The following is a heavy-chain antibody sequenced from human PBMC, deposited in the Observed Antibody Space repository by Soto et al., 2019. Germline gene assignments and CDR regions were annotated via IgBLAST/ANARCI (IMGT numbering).Heavy chain of an antibody. J-gene: IGHJ4*02. V-gene: IGHV4-59*01. CDR2: IYYSGSS. CDR1: GASISNYY. Sequence: PSETLSLTCSVSGASISNYYWSWIRQSPGKGLEWIGYIYYSGSSNYNPSLKSRVTISVDTSKNHFSLRLTSVTAADTAVYYCAKGVRAVSGLNFDYWGQGNLVTVSS. CDR3: AKGVRAVSGLNFDY. D-gene: IGHD6-19*01.